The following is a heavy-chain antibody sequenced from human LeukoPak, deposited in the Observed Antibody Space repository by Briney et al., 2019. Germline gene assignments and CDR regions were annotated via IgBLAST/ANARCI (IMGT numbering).Heavy chain of an antibody. CDR3: ARDYLLLPYYYYMDV. CDR1: GFTFTNST. Sequence: GTSVKVSCKASGFTFTNSTMQWVRQARGQRLEWIGWIVVGSGDTNYAQKFQKRVTITRDMSTSTAYMELSSLRAEDTALYYCARDYLLLPYYYYMDVWGKGTTVTVSS. D-gene: IGHD3-22*01. CDR2: IVVGSGDT. J-gene: IGHJ6*03. V-gene: IGHV1-58*02.